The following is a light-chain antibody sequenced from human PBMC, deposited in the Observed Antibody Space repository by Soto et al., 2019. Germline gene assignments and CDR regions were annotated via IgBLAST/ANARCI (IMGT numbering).Light chain of an antibody. CDR3: QQYGSSPWK. V-gene: IGKV3-20*01. J-gene: IGKJ1*01. CDR1: QSVNSF. CDR2: EAS. Sequence: EMVLTQSPAALSVSPGERATLSGRAGQSVNSFLAWYQQKPGRAPRLLIYEASHRATGIPARFSGSGSGTDFTLTISRLETQDSSMYYCQQYGSSPWKFGQGTKV.